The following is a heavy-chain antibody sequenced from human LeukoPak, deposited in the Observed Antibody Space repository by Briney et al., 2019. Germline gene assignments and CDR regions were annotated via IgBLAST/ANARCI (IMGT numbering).Heavy chain of an antibody. J-gene: IGHJ4*02. CDR1: GFSFSSYS. V-gene: IGHV3-21*01. D-gene: IGHD6-13*01. CDR2: ISSTSRYI. CDR3: ARALAGTEAPFDY. Sequence: GGSLRLSCAASGFSFSSYSMNWVRQAPGKGLEWVSSISSTSRYIQYADSAKGRFTISRDNAKNSLYLQMNSLRAEDTAVYYCARALAGTEAPFDYWGQGTLVTVSS.